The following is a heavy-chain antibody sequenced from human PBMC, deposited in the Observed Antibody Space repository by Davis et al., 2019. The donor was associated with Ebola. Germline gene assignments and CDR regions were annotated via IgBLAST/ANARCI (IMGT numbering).Heavy chain of an antibody. CDR2: IKSKTDGGTT. D-gene: IGHD5-24*01. J-gene: IGHJ3*02. Sequence: GGSLRLSCAASGFTFSNAWMSWVRQAPGKGLEWVGRIKSKTDGGTTDYAAPVKGRFTISRDDSKNTLYLQMNSLKTEDTAVYYCARWEAPGDAFDIWGQGTMVTVSS. CDR1: GFTFSNAW. V-gene: IGHV3-15*01. CDR3: ARWEAPGDAFDI.